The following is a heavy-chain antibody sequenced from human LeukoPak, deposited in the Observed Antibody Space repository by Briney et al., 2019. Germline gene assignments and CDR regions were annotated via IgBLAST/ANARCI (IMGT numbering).Heavy chain of an antibody. J-gene: IGHJ4*02. CDR3: ARDLREFARRFDY. V-gene: IGHV4-61*02. CDR1: GDSISSGDYY. D-gene: IGHD2/OR15-2a*01. CDR2: ISSSGST. Sequence: KPSETLSLTCTVSGDSISSGDYYWSWIRQPAGKGLEWIGRISSSGSTNYNPSLKSRVTISVDTSKNQFSLKLSSVTAADTAVYYCARDLREFARRFDYWGQGTLVTVSS.